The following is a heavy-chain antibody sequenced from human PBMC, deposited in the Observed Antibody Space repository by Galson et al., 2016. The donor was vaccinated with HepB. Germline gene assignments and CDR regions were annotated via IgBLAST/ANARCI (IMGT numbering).Heavy chain of an antibody. V-gene: IGHV2-5*02. CDR1: GFSLSPSGVG. Sequence: PALVKPPQTLTLTCTFSGFSLSPSGVGVGWIRQPPGKALEWLALLYWGDDKRYSPSVKSRVTVTKDTSKNEVLLTMTTTDPVDTATYYFAHYSYSSGSQTGAFDIWVRGRVVSVSS. D-gene: IGHD3-10*01. CDR3: AHYSYSSGSQTGAFDI. CDR2: LYWGDDK. J-gene: IGHJ3*02.